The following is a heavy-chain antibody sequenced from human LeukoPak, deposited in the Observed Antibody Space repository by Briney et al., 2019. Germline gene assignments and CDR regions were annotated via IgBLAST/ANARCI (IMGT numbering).Heavy chain of an antibody. CDR2: INYSGTT. J-gene: IGHJ3*02. D-gene: IGHD2-2*01. CDR3: ASYLGYCSSTSCSLDAFDI. Sequence: PSETLSLTCTVSGGSIRSSSSYWGWIRQPPGKGLEWIASINYSGTTYYNPSLKSRVTISVDTSKNQFSLKLRSVTAADTAVYYCASYLGYCSSTSCSLDAFDIWGQGTMVTVSS. V-gene: IGHV4-39*07. CDR1: GGSIRSSSSY.